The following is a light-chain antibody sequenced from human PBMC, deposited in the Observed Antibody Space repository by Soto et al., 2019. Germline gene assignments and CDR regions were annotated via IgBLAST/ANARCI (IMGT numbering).Light chain of an antibody. Sequence: QSVLTQPPSASGTPGQRVTISCSGSSSNIGDNTVNWYQQLPGTAPKLLIYRNDQRPPGVPDRFSGSKSDTSASLGISGLQSDDEADYYCAAWDDSLDGVLFGGGTKVTVL. CDR1: SSNIGDNT. V-gene: IGLV1-44*01. J-gene: IGLJ2*01. CDR2: RND. CDR3: AAWDDSLDGVL.